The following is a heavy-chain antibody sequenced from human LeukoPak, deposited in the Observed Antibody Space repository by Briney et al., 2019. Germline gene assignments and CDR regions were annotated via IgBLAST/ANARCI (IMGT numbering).Heavy chain of an antibody. D-gene: IGHD5-12*01. J-gene: IGHJ6*02. CDR2: IYGSSRT. CDR1: GFIVSSNY. Sequence: GGSLRLSCAGSGFIVSSNYMSWVRQAAGKGLEWVSVIYGSSRTYYADSVKGRFTISRDNAKNSLFLQMDSPRADDTAVYYCARGEVATTYYYGMDVWGQGTTVTVSS. CDR3: ARGEVATTYYYGMDV. V-gene: IGHV3-66*01.